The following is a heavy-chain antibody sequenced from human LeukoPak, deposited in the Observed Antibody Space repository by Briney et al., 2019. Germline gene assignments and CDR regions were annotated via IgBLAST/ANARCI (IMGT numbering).Heavy chain of an antibody. CDR2: ITSSGGNT. J-gene: IGHJ4*02. CDR3: VKSRESSIWYSLGDY. CDR1: GYIFSNFG. Sequence: GGSLRLSCTASGYIFSNFGISWVRQAPGKGLEWVSTITSSGGNTYYAQTVKGRFTISRDNSENTMSLQMSSLRVEDTAVYYCVKSRESSIWYSLGDYWGQGTVVTVSS. V-gene: IGHV3-23*01. D-gene: IGHD6-13*01.